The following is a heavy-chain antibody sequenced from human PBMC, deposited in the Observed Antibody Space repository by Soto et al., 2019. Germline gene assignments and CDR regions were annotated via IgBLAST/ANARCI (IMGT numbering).Heavy chain of an antibody. Sequence: EVQLVESGGGLVQPGGSLRLSCAASGFTFSDHYMDWVRQAPGKGLEWVGRTRNKAYTYTTEYAASVKGRFTISRDDSXNSLYLQMNSLENEDTAVYYCRTPFWSGYSYGMDVWGQGTTVTVSS. J-gene: IGHJ6*02. CDR1: GFTFSDHY. V-gene: IGHV3-72*01. D-gene: IGHD3-3*01. CDR3: RTPFWSGYSYGMDV. CDR2: TRNKAYTYTT.